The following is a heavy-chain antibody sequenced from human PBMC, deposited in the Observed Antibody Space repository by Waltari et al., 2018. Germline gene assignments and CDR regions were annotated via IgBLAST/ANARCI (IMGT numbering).Heavy chain of an antibody. Sequence: QVQLVQSGAEVKKPGSSVKVSCKASGGTFSSYAISWVRQAPGQGLEWMGRIIPIVGTANDAQKFQGRVTITADKATRTAYMELSSLRSEDTAVYYCARAPVLYGDYVDWYFDLGGRGTLVTVSS. J-gene: IGHJ2*01. CDR2: IIPIVGTA. CDR3: ARAPVLYGDYVDWYFDL. V-gene: IGHV1-69*08. CDR1: GGTFSSYA. D-gene: IGHD4-17*01.